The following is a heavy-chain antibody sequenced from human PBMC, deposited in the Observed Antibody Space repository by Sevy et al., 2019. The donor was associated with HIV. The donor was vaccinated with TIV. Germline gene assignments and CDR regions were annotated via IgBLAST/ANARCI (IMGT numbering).Heavy chain of an antibody. J-gene: IGHJ6*02. D-gene: IGHD1-26*01. CDR2: IGYDGSDK. CDR1: GFTFRNYG. CDR3: AKERGGSYIPYFYGMDV. Sequence: GGSLRLSCIASGFTFRNYGIHWVRQAPGKGLDWVAVIGYDGSDKYYADSVKGRFTISRDNSENTLFLQMNSLRVEDTAVYYCAKERGGSYIPYFYGMDVWGQGTAVTVSS. V-gene: IGHV3-30*18.